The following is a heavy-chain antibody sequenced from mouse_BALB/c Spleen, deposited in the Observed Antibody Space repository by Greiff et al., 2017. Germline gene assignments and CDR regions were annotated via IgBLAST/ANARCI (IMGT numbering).Heavy chain of an antibody. CDR3: ARWLLSYAMDY. J-gene: IGHJ4*01. CDR2: ISSGSSTI. CDR1: GFTFSSFG. D-gene: IGHD2-3*01. Sequence: DVMLVESGGGLVQPGGSRKLSCAASGFTFSSFGMHWVRQAPEKGLEWVAYISSGSSTIYYADTVKGRFTISRDNPKNTLFLQMTSLRSEDTAMYYCARWLLSYAMDYWGQGTSVTVSS. V-gene: IGHV5-17*02.